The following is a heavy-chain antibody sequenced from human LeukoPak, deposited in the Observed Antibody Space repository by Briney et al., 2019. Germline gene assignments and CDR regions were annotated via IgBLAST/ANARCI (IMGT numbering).Heavy chain of an antibody. J-gene: IGHJ4*02. CDR2: INGDGGST. CDR1: GCTFNHYA. D-gene: IGHD3-22*01. Sequence: ALRLSCLACGCTFNHYAMHWVRPAAGKDVAWVYRINGDGGSTKYADSMKSRFTISRDNSKNSLYMQINSPRTDDTALYYCARAIGLHFYDSSGYKSWYYFASWGLGTLVTVSS. CDR3: ARAIGLHFYDSSGYKSWYYFAS. V-gene: IGHV3-43*02.